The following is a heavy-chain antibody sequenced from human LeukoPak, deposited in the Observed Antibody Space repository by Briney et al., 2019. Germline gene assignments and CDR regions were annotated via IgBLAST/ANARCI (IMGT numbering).Heavy chain of an antibody. D-gene: IGHD5-24*01. CDR2: VFYNGDT. J-gene: IGHJ5*02. Sequence: SETLSLTCTVSGGSISSHYWSWIRQPPGKGLEWIGYVFYNGDTYYSPSLRSRVTISIDTSKNQFSLKLTSVTAADTAIYFCARCPYAAPVETPWGQGTLVTVSS. CDR1: GGSISSHY. CDR3: ARCPYAAPVETP. V-gene: IGHV4-59*11.